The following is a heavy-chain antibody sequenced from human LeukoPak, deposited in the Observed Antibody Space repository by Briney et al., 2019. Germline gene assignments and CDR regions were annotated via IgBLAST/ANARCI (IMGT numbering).Heavy chain of an antibody. Sequence: GGSLRLSCAASGFTFSSYAMHWVRQAPGKGLEWVAVISYDGSNKYYADSVKGRFTISRDNSKNTLYLQMNSLRAEDTAVYYCARDQRAAAGTNWFDPWGQGTLVTVSS. CDR2: ISYDGSNK. CDR1: GFTFSSYA. J-gene: IGHJ5*02. D-gene: IGHD6-13*01. V-gene: IGHV3-30-3*01. CDR3: ARDQRAAAGTNWFDP.